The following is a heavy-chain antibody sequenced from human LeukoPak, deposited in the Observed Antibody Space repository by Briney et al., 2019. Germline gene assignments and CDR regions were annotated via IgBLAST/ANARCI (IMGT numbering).Heavy chain of an antibody. J-gene: IGHJ4*02. Sequence: GGSLRLSCAASGFTFSSYAMSWVRQAPGKGLEWVSAISGSGGSTYYADSVKGRFTISRDNSKNTLYPQMNSLRAEDTAVYYCAKGSSGWYRTSPFDYWGQGTLVTVSS. V-gene: IGHV3-23*01. CDR3: AKGSSGWYRTSPFDY. D-gene: IGHD6-19*01. CDR2: ISGSGGST. CDR1: GFTFSSYA.